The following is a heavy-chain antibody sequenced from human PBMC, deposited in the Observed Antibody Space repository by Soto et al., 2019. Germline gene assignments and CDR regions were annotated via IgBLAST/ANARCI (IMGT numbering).Heavy chain of an antibody. Sequence: SQKVCRRVAGCSFVSYWSGWVRQMPGKGLEWMGIIYPGDSDTRYSPSFQGQVTISADKSISTAYLQWSSLKASDTAMYYCARGLGYYMDVWGKGTTVTVSS. V-gene: IGHV5-51*01. CDR1: GCSFVSYW. CDR2: IYPGDSDT. D-gene: IGHD7-27*01. J-gene: IGHJ6*03. CDR3: ARGLGYYMDV.